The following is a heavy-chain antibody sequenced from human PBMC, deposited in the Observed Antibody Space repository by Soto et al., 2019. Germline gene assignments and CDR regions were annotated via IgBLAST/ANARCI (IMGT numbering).Heavy chain of an antibody. Sequence: EVQLVESGGGLVQPGESLRLSCAASGFTFSNYWMHWVRQAPGKGLVWVSRIDSDGSRITYADFVKGRFTISRDNAKNTVYLHMNSVTAEDWAVYYCVRTSLVVAVATWEDVWGQGTLVTVSS. D-gene: IGHD2-15*01. V-gene: IGHV3-74*01. CDR1: GFTFSNYW. CDR2: IDSDGSRI. CDR3: VRTSLVVAVATWEDV. J-gene: IGHJ4*02.